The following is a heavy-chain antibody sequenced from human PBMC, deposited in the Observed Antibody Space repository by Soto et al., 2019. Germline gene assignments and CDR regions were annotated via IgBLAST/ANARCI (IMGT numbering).Heavy chain of an antibody. CDR2: IWTDGSNK. V-gene: IGHV3-30*19. CDR1: GFTFSGYG. Sequence: QVQLVESGGGVVQPGGSLRLSCAASGFTFSGYGMHWVRQAPGKGLEWVAVIWTDGSNKYYADSVKGRFTISRDNSKNTLYLQMNSLRAEDTAVYYCARDPNYYDSSGYPDYWGQGTLVTVSS. J-gene: IGHJ4*02. CDR3: ARDPNYYDSSGYPDY. D-gene: IGHD3-22*01.